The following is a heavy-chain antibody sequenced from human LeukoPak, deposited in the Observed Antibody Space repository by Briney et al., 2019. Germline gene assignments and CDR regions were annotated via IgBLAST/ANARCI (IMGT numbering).Heavy chain of an antibody. J-gene: IGHJ6*03. CDR3: ARGRGRNPSGYYYYMDV. V-gene: IGHV3-23*01. CDR2: VSISGDNT. CDR1: GFTFSSYG. Sequence: GGTLRLSCEASGFTFSSYGMSWVRQAPGKGLEWVSSVSISGDNTYYSDSVKGRFTISRDNSKDTLDLLMSSLRADDTAVYYCARGRGRNPSGYYYYMDVWGKGTTVTVSS. D-gene: IGHD2-15*01.